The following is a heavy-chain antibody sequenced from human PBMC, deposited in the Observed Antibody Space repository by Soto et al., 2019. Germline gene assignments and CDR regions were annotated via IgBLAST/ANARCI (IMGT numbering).Heavy chain of an antibody. Sequence: SETLSLTCAVYGGSFSCYYWGWIRQPPGKGLEWIGEINHSGSTNYNSSLKSRVTISVDTSKNQFSLKLSSVTAADTAAYYCARVAYYGSGSYYNPFDYWGQGTLVTVSS. D-gene: IGHD3-10*01. CDR1: GGSFSCYY. J-gene: IGHJ4*02. V-gene: IGHV4-34*01. CDR3: ARVAYYGSGSYYNPFDY. CDR2: INHSGST.